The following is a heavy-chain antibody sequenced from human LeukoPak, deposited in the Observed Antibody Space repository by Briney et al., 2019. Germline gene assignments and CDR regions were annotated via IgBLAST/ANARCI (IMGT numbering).Heavy chain of an antibody. CDR2: ISAYNGNT. J-gene: IGHJ4*02. CDR3: ARDLGYRSGWSSFGY. Sequence: ASVKVCCKASGYTFTSYGISWVRQAPGQGLEWMGWISAYNGNTNYAQKLQGRVTMTTDTSTSTAYMELRSLRSDDTAVYYCARDLGYRSGWSSFGYWGQGTLVTVSS. V-gene: IGHV1-18*01. D-gene: IGHD6-19*01. CDR1: GYTFTSYG.